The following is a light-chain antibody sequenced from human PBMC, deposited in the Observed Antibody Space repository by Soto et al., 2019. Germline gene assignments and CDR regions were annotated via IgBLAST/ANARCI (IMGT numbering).Light chain of an antibody. J-gene: IGKJ4*01. Sequence: EIVLTQSPSTLSLSPGERATLSCRASQSVSSSYLAWYQQKPGQAPRLLIFGASSRATGIPDRFSGSGSGTDFTLTISRLEPEDFAVYYCQQYSSSPPLTFGGGTKVEIK. CDR2: GAS. CDR1: QSVSSSY. V-gene: IGKV3-20*01. CDR3: QQYSSSPPLT.